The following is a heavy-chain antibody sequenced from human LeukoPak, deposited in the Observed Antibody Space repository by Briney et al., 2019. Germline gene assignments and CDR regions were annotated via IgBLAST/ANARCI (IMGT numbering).Heavy chain of an antibody. CDR2: IYYSGST. V-gene: IGHV4-31*03. J-gene: IGHJ5*02. D-gene: IGHD1-26*01. CDR3: ARDPSGSRWGDWFDP. CDR1: GGSISSGGYY. Sequence: SQTLSLTCTVSGGSISSGGYYWSWIRQHPGKGLEWIGYIYYSGSTYYNPSLKSRVTISVDTSKDQFSLKLNSVTAADTAVYYCARDPSGSRWGDWFDPWGQGTLVTVSS.